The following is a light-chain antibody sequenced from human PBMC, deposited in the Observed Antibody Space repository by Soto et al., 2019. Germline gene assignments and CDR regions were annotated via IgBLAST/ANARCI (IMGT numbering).Light chain of an antibody. CDR2: DVS. V-gene: IGLV2-14*01. CDR1: SSDVGGYNY. CDR3: XSYTSSSTLGV. Sequence: QSALTQPXSVSGSPGQSITISCTGTSSDVGGYNYVSWYQQHPGKAPKLMIYDVSNRPSGVSNRFSGSKSGXXAXXXISGXXXXDEADYYXXSYTSSSTLGVFGTGTXLXVL. J-gene: IGLJ1*01.